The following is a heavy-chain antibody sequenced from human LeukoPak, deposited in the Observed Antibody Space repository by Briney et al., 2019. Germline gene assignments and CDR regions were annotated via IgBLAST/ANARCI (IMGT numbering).Heavy chain of an antibody. V-gene: IGHV3-21*01. CDR2: ISSSSSYI. CDR1: GFTLSSYS. Sequence: GGSLRLSCAASGFTLSSYSMNWVRQAPGKGLEWVSSISSSSSYIYYEDSVKCRFTTSRDNAKNSLYLQMNSLRAEDTAVYYCARATTVVIDWGQGTLVTVSS. CDR3: ARATTVVID. J-gene: IGHJ4*02. D-gene: IGHD4-23*01.